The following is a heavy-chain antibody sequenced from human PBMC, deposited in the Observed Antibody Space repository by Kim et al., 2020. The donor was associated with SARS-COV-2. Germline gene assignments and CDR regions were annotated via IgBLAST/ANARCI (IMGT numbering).Heavy chain of an antibody. CDR3: ARTYYYGSGSYYKNPYGMDV. J-gene: IGHJ6*02. Sequence: RFTIARDNAKNSLYLQMNSLRAEDTAVYYCARTYYYGSGSYYKNPYGMDVWGQGTTVTVSS. D-gene: IGHD3-10*01. V-gene: IGHV3-7*04.